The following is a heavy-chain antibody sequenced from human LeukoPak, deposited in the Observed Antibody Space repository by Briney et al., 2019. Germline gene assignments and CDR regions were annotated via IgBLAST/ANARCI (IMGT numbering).Heavy chain of an antibody. CDR1: GFTFSSYG. Sequence: GGSLRLSCAASGFTFSSYGIHWVRQAPGKGLEWVAFIRYDGSNKYYTDSVKGRFTISRDNSKNTLYLQMNSLRAEDTAVYYCAKGRGWEASYYYCCMDVWGKGTTVTISS. J-gene: IGHJ6*04. CDR3: AKGRGWEASYYYCCMDV. V-gene: IGHV3-30*02. CDR2: IRYDGSNK. D-gene: IGHD1-26*01.